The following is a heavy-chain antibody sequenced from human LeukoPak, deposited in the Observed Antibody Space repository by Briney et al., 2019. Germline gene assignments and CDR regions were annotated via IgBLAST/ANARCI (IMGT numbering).Heavy chain of an antibody. V-gene: IGHV5-51*01. Sequence: GESLKISCKGSGYSFTNYWIGWVRQMPGKGLEWMGIIYPGDSDTRYSPSFQGQVTISADKSISTAYLQWSSLKASDTAMYYCARLQGTYYYDSSAGDYWGQGTLVTVSS. J-gene: IGHJ4*02. CDR1: GYSFTNYW. CDR2: IYPGDSDT. D-gene: IGHD3-22*01. CDR3: ARLQGTYYYDSSAGDY.